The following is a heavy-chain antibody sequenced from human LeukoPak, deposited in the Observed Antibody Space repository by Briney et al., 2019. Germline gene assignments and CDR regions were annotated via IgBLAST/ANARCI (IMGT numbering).Heavy chain of an antibody. D-gene: IGHD2-2*01. V-gene: IGHV3-74*03. CDR3: ARVPHCSSSSCYSWFDP. CDR2: INCDESRT. Sequence: GGSLRLFCAASGFTFSSYYMHWVRQAPGKGLVWVSRINCDESRTTYADSVKGRFTISRDNAKNPLYLQMNSLRAEDTAVYHCARVPHCSSSSCYSWFDPWGQGTLVTVSS. CDR1: GFTFSSYY. J-gene: IGHJ5*02.